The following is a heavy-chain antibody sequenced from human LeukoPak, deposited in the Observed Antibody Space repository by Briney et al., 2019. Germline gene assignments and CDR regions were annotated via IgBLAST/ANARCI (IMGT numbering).Heavy chain of an antibody. CDR2: ISYDGSNE. J-gene: IGHJ4*02. CDR3: ARKFLTGRLIDY. D-gene: IGHD7-27*01. V-gene: IGHV3-30*03. Sequence: GGSLRLSCAASGFTVSDNYTSWVRQAPGKGLEWVAVISYDGSNEYYADSVKGRFTISRDTSKNTLYLQMNSLRAEDTALYYCARKFLTGRLIDYWGQGTLVTVSS. CDR1: GFTVSDNY.